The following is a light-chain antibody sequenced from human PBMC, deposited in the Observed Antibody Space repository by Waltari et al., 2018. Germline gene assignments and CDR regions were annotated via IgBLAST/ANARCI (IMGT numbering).Light chain of an antibody. J-gene: IGKJ1*01. V-gene: IGKV3-15*01. CDR3: QHYNAWPRA. Sequence: EIVMTQSPAILSVSPGERATLSCSASQSVSNNLAWYQQKPGQAPRPLIYGASARATRVPARFSGSGSGTDFTLTISSLQSEDFAVYFCQHYNAWPRAFGQGTRVEIK. CDR2: GAS. CDR1: QSVSNN.